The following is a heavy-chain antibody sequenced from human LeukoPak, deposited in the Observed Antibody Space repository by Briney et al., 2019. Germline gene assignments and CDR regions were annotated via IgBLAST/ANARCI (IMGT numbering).Heavy chain of an antibody. CDR1: GFTFSSYG. Sequence: GGSLRLSCAASGFTFSSYGMHWVRQAPGKGLEWVAVIWYDGSNKYYADSVKGRFTISRDNSKNTLYLQMNSLRAEDTAVYYCARHGGVVITNGIDYWGQGTLVTVSS. CDR3: ARHGGVVITNGIDY. CDR2: IWYDGSNK. J-gene: IGHJ4*02. V-gene: IGHV3-33*01. D-gene: IGHD3-22*01.